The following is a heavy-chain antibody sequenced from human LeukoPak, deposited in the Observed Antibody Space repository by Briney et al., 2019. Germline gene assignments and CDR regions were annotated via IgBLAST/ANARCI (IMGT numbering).Heavy chain of an antibody. J-gene: IGHJ5*02. D-gene: IGHD3-3*01. CDR2: INHSGST. CDR3: ARDSRYYDFWSGYYTRRGSSSNWFDP. Sequence: SETLSLTCAVYGGSLSGYYWSWIRQPPGKGLEWIGEINHSGSTNYNPSLKSRVTISVDTSKNQFSLKLSSVTAADTAVYYCARDSRYYDFWSGYYTRRGSSSNWFDPWGQGTLVTVSS. CDR1: GGSLSGYY. V-gene: IGHV4-34*01.